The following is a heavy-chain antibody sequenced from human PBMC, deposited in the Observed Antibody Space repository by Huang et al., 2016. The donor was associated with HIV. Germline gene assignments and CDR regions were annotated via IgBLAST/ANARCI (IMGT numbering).Heavy chain of an antibody. CDR3: ARRYNSRRDY. V-gene: IGHV4-34*02. J-gene: IGHJ4*02. CDR1: GGSCSGYY. D-gene: IGHD3-22*01. Sequence: QVQLEQWGAGLFKASETLSLTCAVYGGSCSGYYWNWIRQATGKGLEWVGEINHSGNTNYSPSLKIRVNKSMDTSKSKFSLYLTSVSAAYTGAYFCARRYNSRRDYWGRGTLVTVHS. CDR2: INHSGNT.